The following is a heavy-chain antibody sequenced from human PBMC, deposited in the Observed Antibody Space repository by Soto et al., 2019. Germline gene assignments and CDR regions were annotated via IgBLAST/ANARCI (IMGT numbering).Heavy chain of an antibody. V-gene: IGHV3-30-3*01. D-gene: IGHD5-12*01. CDR2: ISYDGSNK. Sequence: QVQLVESGGGVVQPGRSLRLSCAASGFTFSSYAMHWVRQAPGKGLEWVAVISYDGSNKYYADSVKGRFTISRDNSKNTLYLQMNSPRAEDTAVYYCARDRDGYNVYFDYWGQGTLVTVSS. CDR1: GFTFSSYA. CDR3: ARDRDGYNVYFDY. J-gene: IGHJ4*02.